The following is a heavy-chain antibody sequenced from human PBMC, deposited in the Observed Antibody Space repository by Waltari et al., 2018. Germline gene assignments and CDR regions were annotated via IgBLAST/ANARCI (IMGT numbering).Heavy chain of an antibody. CDR1: GYTFTSYD. Sequence: QVQLVQSGAEVKKPGASVKVSCKASGYTFTSYDINWVRQATGQGLEWMGWMNPNSGNTGYAQKFQGRVTMTRNTSISTAYMELSSLRSEDTAVYYCARLLAYYDSSGYYYYYYMDVWGKGTTVTVSS. CDR2: MNPNSGNT. CDR3: ARLLAYYDSSGYYYYYYMDV. V-gene: IGHV1-8*01. J-gene: IGHJ6*03. D-gene: IGHD3-22*01.